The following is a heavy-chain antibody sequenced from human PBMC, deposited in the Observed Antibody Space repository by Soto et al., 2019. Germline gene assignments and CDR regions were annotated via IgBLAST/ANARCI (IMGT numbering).Heavy chain of an antibody. CDR3: ARVDYSNDWSFDY. CDR1: GYTFTSYY. V-gene: IGHV1-46*01. Sequence: ASVQVSCNASGYTFTSYYMHWVRQAPGQGLECMGIINPSGGSTSYAQKFQGRVTMTRDTSTSTVYMELSSLRSEDTAVYYCARVDYSNDWSFDYWGQGTLVTVSS. CDR2: INPSGGST. D-gene: IGHD4-4*01. J-gene: IGHJ4*02.